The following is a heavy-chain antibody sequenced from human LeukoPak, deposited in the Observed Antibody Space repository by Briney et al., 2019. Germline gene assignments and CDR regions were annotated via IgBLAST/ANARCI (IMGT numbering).Heavy chain of an antibody. V-gene: IGHV4-34*01. Sequence: SETLSLTCAVYGGSFSGYCWSWIRQPPGKGLEWIGEINHSGSTNYNPSLKSRVTISVDTSKNQFSLKLSSVTAADTAVYYCARGPAMVRGVNWSDPWGQGTLVTVSS. CDR2: INHSGST. D-gene: IGHD3-10*01. CDR1: GGSFSGYC. J-gene: IGHJ5*02. CDR3: ARGPAMVRGVNWSDP.